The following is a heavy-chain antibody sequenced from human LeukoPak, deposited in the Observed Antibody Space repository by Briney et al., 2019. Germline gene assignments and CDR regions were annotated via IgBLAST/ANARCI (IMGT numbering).Heavy chain of an antibody. D-gene: IGHD3-16*01. CDR2: IRADSSNT. CDR3: VRDFNWAFDY. CDR1: GFPFRSHG. J-gene: IGHJ4*02. V-gene: IGHV3-30*02. Sequence: GGSLRLSCAATGFPFRSHGMHWIRQAPGKGLEWVTYIRADSSNTYYVDSVKGRFIVPRDNSRNTHDLQMNSLRTEDTAVYYCVRDFNWAFDYWGQGALVTVSS.